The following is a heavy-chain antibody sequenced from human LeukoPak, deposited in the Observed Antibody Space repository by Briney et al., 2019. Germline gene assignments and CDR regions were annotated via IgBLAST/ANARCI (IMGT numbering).Heavy chain of an antibody. CDR2: INHSGST. Sequence: PSETLSLTCAVYGGSFSGYYWSWIRQPPGKGLEWIGEINHSGSTNYNPSLKSRVTISVDTSKNQFSLRLSSVTAADTAVYYCAALDYGSGSYYRNWFDPWGQGTLVTVSS. CDR3: AALDYGSGSYYRNWFDP. V-gene: IGHV4-34*01. J-gene: IGHJ5*02. D-gene: IGHD3-10*01. CDR1: GGSFSGYY.